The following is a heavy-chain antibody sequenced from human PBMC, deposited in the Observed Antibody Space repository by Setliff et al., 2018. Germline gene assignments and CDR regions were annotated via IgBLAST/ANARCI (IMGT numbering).Heavy chain of an antibody. D-gene: IGHD5-18*01. V-gene: IGHV4-4*07. J-gene: IGHJ6*02. CDR3: ARVDDGGYPDFYYYYGMDV. Sequence: NPSETLSLTCTVSGGSISSYYWSWIRQPAGKGLEWIGHIYIGGSANYNPSLKSRVTMSIDTSKNQFSLKLNSVTAADMAVYYCARVDDGGYPDFYYYYGMDVWGQGTTVTVSS. CDR1: GGSISSYY. CDR2: IYIGGSA.